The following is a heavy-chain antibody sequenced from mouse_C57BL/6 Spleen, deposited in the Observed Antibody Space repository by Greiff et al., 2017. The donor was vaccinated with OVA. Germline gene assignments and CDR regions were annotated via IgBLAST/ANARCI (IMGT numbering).Heavy chain of an antibody. J-gene: IGHJ1*03. V-gene: IGHV3-6*01. D-gene: IGHD1-1*01. CDR1: GYSITSGYY. Sequence: EVQLVESGPGLVKPSQSLSLTCSVTGYSITSGYYWNWIRQFPGNKLEWMGYISYDGSNNYNPSLKNRISITRDTSKNQFFLKLNSVTTEDTATYYCAREVVATNFDVWGTGTTVTVSS. CDR2: ISYDGSN. CDR3: AREVVATNFDV.